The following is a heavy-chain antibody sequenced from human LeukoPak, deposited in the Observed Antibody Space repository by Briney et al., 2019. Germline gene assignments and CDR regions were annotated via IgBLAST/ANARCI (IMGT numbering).Heavy chain of an antibody. J-gene: IGHJ4*02. CDR1: GFTFSSYA. V-gene: IGHV3-30-3*01. CDR2: ISYDGSNK. Sequence: PGGSLRLSCAASGFTFSSYAMPGVRQAPGKGLEWVAVISYDGSNKYYADSVKGRFTISRDNSKNTLYLQMNSLRAEDTAVYYCASLAGYSSGWYPTDYWGQGTLVTVSS. CDR3: ASLAGYSSGWYPTDY. D-gene: IGHD6-19*01.